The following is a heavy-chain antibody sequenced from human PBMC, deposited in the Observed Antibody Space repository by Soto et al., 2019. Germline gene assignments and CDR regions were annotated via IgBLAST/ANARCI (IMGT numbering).Heavy chain of an antibody. CDR1: GGTFSSYA. J-gene: IGHJ4*02. D-gene: IGHD6-13*01. CDR3: ARDNPEQQLIRY. CDR2: IIPIFGTA. V-gene: IGHV1-69*13. Sequence: SVKVSCKASGGTFSSYAISWVRQAPGQGLEWMGGIIPIFGTANYAQKFQGRVTITADESTSTAYMELSSLRSEDTAVYYCARDNPEQQLIRYWGQGTLVTVSS.